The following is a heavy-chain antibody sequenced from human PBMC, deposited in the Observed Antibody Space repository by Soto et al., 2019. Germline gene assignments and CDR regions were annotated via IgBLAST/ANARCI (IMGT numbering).Heavy chain of an antibody. J-gene: IGHJ4*02. D-gene: IGHD3-22*01. Sequence: QVQLVQSGAEVKKPGASVKVSCKASGYTFTSYGISWVRQAPGQGLEWMGWISAYNGNTNYAQKLQGRVTMTTDTSTSTAYMALRSLRSDDTAVYYCARWSAYYYDSSGYYGGDYWGQGTLVTVSS. CDR2: ISAYNGNT. CDR3: ARWSAYYYDSSGYYGGDY. V-gene: IGHV1-18*01. CDR1: GYTFTSYG.